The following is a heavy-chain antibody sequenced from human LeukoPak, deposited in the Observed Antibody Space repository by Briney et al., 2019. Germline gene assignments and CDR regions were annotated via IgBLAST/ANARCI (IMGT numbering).Heavy chain of an antibody. D-gene: IGHD3-22*01. J-gene: IGHJ4*02. Sequence: EGSLRLSCAASGFTVSSNYMSWVRQAPGKGLEWVSVIYSGGSTYYADSVKGRFTISRDNSKNTLYPQMNSLRAEDTAVYYCARDQNLFQYYDSSKPLSYWGQGTLVTVSS. CDR2: IYSGGST. CDR3: ARDQNLFQYYDSSKPLSY. CDR1: GFTVSSNY. V-gene: IGHV3-66*02.